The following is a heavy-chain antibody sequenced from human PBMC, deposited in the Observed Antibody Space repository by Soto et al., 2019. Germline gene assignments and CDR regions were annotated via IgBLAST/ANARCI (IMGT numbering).Heavy chain of an antibody. V-gene: IGHV3-33*01. CDR2: IWYDGSNK. D-gene: IGHD6-19*01. CDR3: AREGTGTAVVGTLDH. J-gene: IGHJ4*02. CDR1: GFTFSHHG. Sequence: QVQLVESGGGVVQPGRSLRLSCTASGFTFSHHGMHWVRQTPGKGLEWVAIIWYDGSNKYYVDSVKGRFTISRDNSENTVWLQMNSLRAEDTAVYYCAREGTGTAVVGTLDHWGQGTQVTASS.